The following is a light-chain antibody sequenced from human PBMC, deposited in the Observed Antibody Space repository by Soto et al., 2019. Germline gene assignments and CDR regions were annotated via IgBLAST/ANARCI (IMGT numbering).Light chain of an antibody. CDR2: GAS. CDR1: QSVSSSY. Sequence: EIVLTPSPGTPSLSPVERATLSCRASQSVSSSYLAWYQQKPGQAPRLLIYGASSRATGIPARFSGSGSGTDFTLTISSLEPEDFAVYYCQQRSNWITFGQGTRLEIK. V-gene: IGKV3D-20*02. CDR3: QQRSNWIT. J-gene: IGKJ5*01.